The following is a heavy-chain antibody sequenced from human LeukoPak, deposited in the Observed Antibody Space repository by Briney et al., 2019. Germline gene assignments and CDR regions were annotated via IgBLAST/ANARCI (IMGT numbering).Heavy chain of an antibody. J-gene: IGHJ4*02. Sequence: ASVKVSCKASGYTFTSYGISWVRQAPGQGLEWMGWISAYNGNTNYAQKLQGRVTMTTDTSTSTAYMERRSLRSDDTAVYYCARNDYDILTGYGIYVDYWGQGTLVTVSS. CDR1: GYTFTSYG. CDR2: ISAYNGNT. V-gene: IGHV1-18*01. D-gene: IGHD3-9*01. CDR3: ARNDYDILTGYGIYVDY.